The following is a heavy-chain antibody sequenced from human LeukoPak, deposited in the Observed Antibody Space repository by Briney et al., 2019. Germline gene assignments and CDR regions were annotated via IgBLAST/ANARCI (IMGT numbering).Heavy chain of an antibody. J-gene: IGHJ6*02. CDR2: IKSKTDGGTT. V-gene: IGHV3-15*01. CDR1: GFTFSSYS. CDR3: TTLVVPAAIVLGMDV. Sequence: GGSLRLSCAASGFTFSSYSMSWVRQAPGKGLEWVGRIKSKTDGGTTDYAAPVKGRFTISRDDSKNTLYLQMNSLKTEDTAVYYCTTLVVPAAIVLGMDVWGQGTTVTVSS. D-gene: IGHD2-2*01.